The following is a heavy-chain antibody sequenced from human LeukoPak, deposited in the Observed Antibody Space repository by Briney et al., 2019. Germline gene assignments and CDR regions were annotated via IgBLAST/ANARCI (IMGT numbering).Heavy chain of an antibody. V-gene: IGHV1-18*01. CDR3: ARGGYCSGGSCSVDY. D-gene: IGHD2-15*01. Sequence: ASVKVSFKGSGYTFTSYGISWVRQAPGQGREWMGWISAYNGNTNYAQKLQGRVTMTTDTSTSTAYMELRSLRADDTAVYYCARGGYCSGGSCSVDYWGQGTLVTVSS. J-gene: IGHJ4*02. CDR2: ISAYNGNT. CDR1: GYTFTSYG.